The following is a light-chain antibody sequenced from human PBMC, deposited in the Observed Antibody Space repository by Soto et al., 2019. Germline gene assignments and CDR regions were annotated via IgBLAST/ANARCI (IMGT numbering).Light chain of an antibody. CDR3: QSHDTSLSGYV. J-gene: IGLJ1*01. Sequence: QSVLTQPPSVSGAPGQRVPISCTGSSSNIGAGYDVHWYQQLPGTAPKLLIYGNTNRPSGVPDRFSGSKSGTSASLAITGLQAEDEADYYCQSHDTSLSGYVFGTGTKLTVL. V-gene: IGLV1-40*01. CDR2: GNT. CDR1: SSNIGAGYD.